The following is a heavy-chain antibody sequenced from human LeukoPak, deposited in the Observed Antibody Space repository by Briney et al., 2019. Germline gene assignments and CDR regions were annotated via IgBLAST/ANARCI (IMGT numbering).Heavy chain of an antibody. CDR1: GFTFSSYA. Sequence: GGSLRLSCAASGFTFSSYAMHWVRQALGKGLEWVAVISYDGSNKYYADSVKGRFTISRDNSKNTLYLQMNSLRAEDTAVYYCARAPQIVVVPAAMPHPFDYWGQGTLVTVSS. V-gene: IGHV3-30-3*01. J-gene: IGHJ4*02. CDR2: ISYDGSNK. D-gene: IGHD2-2*01. CDR3: ARAPQIVVVPAAMPHPFDY.